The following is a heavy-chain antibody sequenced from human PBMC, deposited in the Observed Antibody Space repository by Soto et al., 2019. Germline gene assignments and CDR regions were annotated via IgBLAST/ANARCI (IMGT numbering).Heavy chain of an antibody. CDR3: ARGRYGDY. V-gene: IGHV1-18*01. CDR2: ISAHNGNT. D-gene: IGHD1-1*01. CDR1: GYSFTSYG. Sequence: QVHLVQSGAEVKKPGASVKVSCKGSGYSFTSYGITWVRQAPGQGLEWMGWISAHNGNTDYAQRLQGRVTVTRDTSTSTAYMELRSLRSDDTAVYYCARGRYGDYWGQGALVTVSS. J-gene: IGHJ4*02.